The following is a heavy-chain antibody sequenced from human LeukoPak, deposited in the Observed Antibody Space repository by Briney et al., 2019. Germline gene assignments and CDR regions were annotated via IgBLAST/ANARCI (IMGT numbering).Heavy chain of an antibody. J-gene: IGHJ4*02. CDR3: ARAPNRGSKTPYDY. CDR1: GFTFSSYW. CDR2: IKQDGSEK. D-gene: IGHD3-10*01. V-gene: IGHV3-7*01. Sequence: GGSLRLSCAASGFTFSSYWMSWVRQAPGKGLEWVANIKQDGSEKYYVDSVKGRFTISRDNAKNSLYLQMNSLRAEDTAVYYCARAPNRGSKTPYDYWGQGTLVTVSS.